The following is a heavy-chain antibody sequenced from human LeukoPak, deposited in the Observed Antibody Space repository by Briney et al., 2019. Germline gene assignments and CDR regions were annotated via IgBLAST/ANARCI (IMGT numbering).Heavy chain of an antibody. V-gene: IGHV3-30*18. CDR3: AKDLAAGTSYYYCYGMDV. Sequence: GGSLRLSCAASGFTFSSYGMHWVRQAPGKGLEWVAVISYDGSNKYYADSVKGRFTISRDNSKNTLYLQMNSLRAEDTAVYYCAKDLAAGTSYYYCYGMDVWGLGTTVTVSS. J-gene: IGHJ6*02. D-gene: IGHD6-13*01. CDR2: ISYDGSNK. CDR1: GFTFSSYG.